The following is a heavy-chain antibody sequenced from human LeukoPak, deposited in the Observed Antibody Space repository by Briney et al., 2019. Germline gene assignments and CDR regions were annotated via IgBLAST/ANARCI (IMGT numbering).Heavy chain of an antibody. CDR1: GFIFKTNG. D-gene: IGHD3-10*01. Sequence: GGSLRLSCAASGFIFKTNGMHWVRQAPGKGLEWLAVVWNDGSIKYYADSVEGRFTISRDNSKNTLNLQMNSLRAEDTAVYYCVPSGANWFDPWGQGTLVTVSS. V-gene: IGHV3-33*01. CDR2: VWNDGSIK. CDR3: VPSGANWFDP. J-gene: IGHJ5*02.